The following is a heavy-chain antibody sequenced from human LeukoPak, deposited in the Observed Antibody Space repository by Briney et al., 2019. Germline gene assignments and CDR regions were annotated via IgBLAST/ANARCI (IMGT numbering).Heavy chain of an antibody. CDR1: GFMFSNYA. V-gene: IGHV3-21*04. CDR2: ITSRSAYI. Sequence: PGGSLRLSCAASGFMFSNYAMNWVRQAPGKGLEWVSSITSRSAYIYYADSVKGRFTISRDNAKNSLYLQMNSLRAEDTAVYYCAKTQRKGGYDILTGPTSMGMDVWGQGTTVTVSS. J-gene: IGHJ6*02. CDR3: AKTQRKGGYDILTGPTSMGMDV. D-gene: IGHD3-9*01.